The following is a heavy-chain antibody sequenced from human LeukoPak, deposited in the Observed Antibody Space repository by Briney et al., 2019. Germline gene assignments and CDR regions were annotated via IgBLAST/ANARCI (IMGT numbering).Heavy chain of an antibody. CDR3: ARGPLSYAIFGVVKSFQH. CDR1: GGSFSGYY. V-gene: IGHV4-34*01. J-gene: IGHJ1*01. CDR2: INHSGST. D-gene: IGHD3-3*01. Sequence: SETLSLTCAVYGGSFSGYYWSWIRQPPGKGLEWIGEINHSGSTNYNPSLKSRVTISVDTSKNQFSLKLSSVTAADTAVYYCARGPLSYAIFGVVKSFQHWGQGTLVTVSS.